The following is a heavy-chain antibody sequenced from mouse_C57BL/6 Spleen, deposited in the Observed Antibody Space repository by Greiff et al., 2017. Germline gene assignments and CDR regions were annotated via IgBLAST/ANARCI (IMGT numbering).Heavy chain of an antibody. V-gene: IGHV1-64*01. CDR1: GYTFTSYW. D-gene: IGHD1-1*01. J-gene: IGHJ4*01. CDR2: IHPNSGST. CDR3: ARSGDYGSRYAMDY. Sequence: QVQLQQPGAELVKPGASVKLSCKASGYTFTSYWMHWVKQRPGQGLEWIGMIHPNSGSTNYNEKFKSKATLTVDKSSSTAYMQLSSLTSEDSAVYYCARSGDYGSRYAMDYWGQGTSGTVSS.